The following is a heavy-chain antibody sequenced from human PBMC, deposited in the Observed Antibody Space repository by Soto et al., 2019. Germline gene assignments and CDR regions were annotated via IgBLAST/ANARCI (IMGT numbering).Heavy chain of an antibody. D-gene: IGHD1-26*01. J-gene: IGHJ3*02. CDR3: ASEGRYSGSYGAFDI. V-gene: IGHV1-69*12. CDR2: IIPIFGTA. Sequence: QVELVQSGAEVKKTGSSVKVSCKASGGTFSSYAISWVRQAPGQGLEWMGGIIPIFGTANYAQKFQGRVTITADESTSTAYMELSSLRSEDTAVYFCASEGRYSGSYGAFDIWGQGTMVTVSS. CDR1: GGTFSSYA.